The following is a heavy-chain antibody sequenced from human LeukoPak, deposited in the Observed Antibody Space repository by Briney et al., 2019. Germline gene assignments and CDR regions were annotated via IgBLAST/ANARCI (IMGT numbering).Heavy chain of an antibody. Sequence: GGSLRLFCAASGFTFSSYWMSWVRQAPGKGLEWVANIKQDGSEKYYVDSVKGRFTISRDNAKNSLYLQMNSLRAEDTAVYYCARDHCSGTSCHNDYWGQGTLVTVSS. CDR2: IKQDGSEK. D-gene: IGHD2-2*01. J-gene: IGHJ4*02. CDR1: GFTFSSYW. CDR3: ARDHCSGTSCHNDY. V-gene: IGHV3-7*01.